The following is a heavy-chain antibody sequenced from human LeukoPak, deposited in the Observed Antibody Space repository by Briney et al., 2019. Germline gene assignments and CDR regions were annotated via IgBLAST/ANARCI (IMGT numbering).Heavy chain of an antibody. CDR3: ARDNWNYRGFDY. Sequence: PGGSLRLSCAASGFIFRSETMVWVRQAPGKGLEWVSSISGDGASISYADSMKGRVTVSRDNGENSVFLHMNSLRVEDTAVYFCARDNWNYRGFDYWGQGTLVTVSS. CDR1: GFIFRSET. CDR2: ISGDGASI. J-gene: IGHJ4*02. D-gene: IGHD1-7*01. V-gene: IGHV3-21*01.